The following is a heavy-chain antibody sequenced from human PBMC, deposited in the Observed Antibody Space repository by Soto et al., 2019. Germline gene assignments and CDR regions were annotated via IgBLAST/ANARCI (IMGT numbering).Heavy chain of an antibody. CDR2: ISYDGSNK. CDR3: AKDLSDIVLMVYAIGGSDY. V-gene: IGHV3-30*18. D-gene: IGHD2-8*01. J-gene: IGHJ4*02. Sequence: GGSLRLSCAASGFTFSSYGMHWVRQAPGKGLEWVAVISYDGSNKYYADSVKGRFTISRDNSKNTLYLQMNSLRAEDTAVYYCAKDLSDIVLMVYAIGGSDYWGQGTLVTVSS. CDR1: GFTFSSYG.